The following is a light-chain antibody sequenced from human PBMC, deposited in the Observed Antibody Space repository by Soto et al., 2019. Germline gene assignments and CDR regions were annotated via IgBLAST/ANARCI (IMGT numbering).Light chain of an antibody. CDR2: DVT. CDR1: NSDVGTFYF. J-gene: IGLJ1*01. V-gene: IGLV2-11*01. CDR3: CSYAGSYTHV. Sequence: QSVLTQPRAVSGSPGQSVTISCTGTNSDVGTFYFVSWYQQYPDKGPKLIIYDVTERPSGVPDRFSGSKSGNTASLTISGLQAEDAADYYCCSYAGSYTHVFGSGTTVTVL.